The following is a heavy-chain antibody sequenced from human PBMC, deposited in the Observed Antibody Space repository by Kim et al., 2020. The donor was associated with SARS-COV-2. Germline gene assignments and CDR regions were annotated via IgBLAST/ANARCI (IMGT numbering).Heavy chain of an antibody. V-gene: IGHV5-51*01. Sequence: YSPSFQGQVTISADKSISTAYLQWSSLKASDTAMYYCARPRSSIAEGFDPWGQGTLVTVSS. D-gene: IGHD6-6*01. CDR3: ARPRSSIAEGFDP. J-gene: IGHJ5*02.